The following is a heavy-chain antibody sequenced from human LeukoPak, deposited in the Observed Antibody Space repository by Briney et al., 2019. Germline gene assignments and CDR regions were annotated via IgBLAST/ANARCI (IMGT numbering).Heavy chain of an antibody. CDR1: GFTFRRFG. D-gene: IGHD3-9*01. J-gene: IGHJ4*02. V-gene: IGHV3-30*02. Sequence: GGSLRLSCVASGFTFRRFGMHWVRQAPGKGLDWVTFIRTDGSNKYYADSVKGRFTISRDNSKNTLYLQMNSLRAEDTAVYYCAKDVVDYDILTGYPSFDYWGQGTLVTVSS. CDR2: IRTDGSNK. CDR3: AKDVVDYDILTGYPSFDY.